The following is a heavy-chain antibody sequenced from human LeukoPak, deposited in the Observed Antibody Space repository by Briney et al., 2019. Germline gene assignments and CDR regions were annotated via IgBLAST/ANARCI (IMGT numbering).Heavy chain of an antibody. CDR3: AKEMSTIVVVPAAIDY. V-gene: IGHV3-23*01. D-gene: IGHD2-2*01. CDR2: ISGSGGST. Sequence: PGGSLRLSCAASGFTFSSYAMSWVRQAPGKGLEWVSAISGSGGSTYYADSVKGRFTISRDNSENTLYLQMNSLRAEDTAVYYCAKEMSTIVVVPAAIDYWGQGTLVTVSS. CDR1: GFTFSSYA. J-gene: IGHJ4*02.